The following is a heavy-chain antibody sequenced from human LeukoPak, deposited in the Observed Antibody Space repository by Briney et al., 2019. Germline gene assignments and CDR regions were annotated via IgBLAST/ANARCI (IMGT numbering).Heavy chain of an antibody. D-gene: IGHD3-3*01. J-gene: IGHJ3*02. Sequence: GRSLRLSCAASGFTFSSYGMHWVRQAPGKGLEWVAVIWYDGSNKYYADSVKGRFTISRGNSKNTLYLQMNSLRAEDTAVYYCARDRRFWSGYWDAFDIWGQETMVTVSS. V-gene: IGHV3-33*01. CDR1: GFTFSSYG. CDR3: ARDRRFWSGYWDAFDI. CDR2: IWYDGSNK.